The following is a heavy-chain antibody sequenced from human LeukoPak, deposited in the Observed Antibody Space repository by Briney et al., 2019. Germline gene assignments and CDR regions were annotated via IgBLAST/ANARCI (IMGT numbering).Heavy chain of an antibody. V-gene: IGHV1-18*01. CDR1: GYTFTSYG. J-gene: IGHJ3*02. Sequence: GASVKVFYKACGYTFTSYGSSWVRQAPGQGIEWMGWISAYNGNTNYAQKLQGRVTMTTDTSTSTAYMELRSLRSDDTAVYYCARGLGYYDSSGSGAFDIWGQGTMVTVSS. D-gene: IGHD3-22*01. CDR3: ARGLGYYDSSGSGAFDI. CDR2: ISAYNGNT.